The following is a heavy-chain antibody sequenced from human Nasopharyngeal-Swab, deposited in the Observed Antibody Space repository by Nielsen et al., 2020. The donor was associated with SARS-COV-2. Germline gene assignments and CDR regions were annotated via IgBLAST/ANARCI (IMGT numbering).Heavy chain of an antibody. Sequence: GESLKISCTASGFTFGGYAMSWVRQAPGKGLEWVGLIRSKAYGGATEYAASVKGRFTISRDDSKSIAYLQMNSLKTEDTAVYYCARAMVRGAPNWFDPWGQGTLVTVSS. V-gene: IGHV3-49*04. CDR1: GFTFGGYA. D-gene: IGHD3-10*01. J-gene: IGHJ5*02. CDR3: ARAMVRGAPNWFDP. CDR2: IRSKAYGGAT.